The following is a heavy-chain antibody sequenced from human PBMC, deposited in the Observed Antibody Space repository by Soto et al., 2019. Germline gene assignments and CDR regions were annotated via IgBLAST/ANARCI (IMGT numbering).Heavy chain of an antibody. Sequence: QVQLQESGAGLVKPSQTLSLTCTVSGGSMSSGGYYWTWIRQHPGKGLEWIGSIYYSGRTYYNPSLYSGVGISVERSKNHFSRSLSSVTAANPAVYYCARVRRLVPYDLDYWGQGTLVTVCS. CDR1: GGSMSSGGYY. D-gene: IGHD3-3*01. CDR3: ARVRRLVPYDLDY. CDR2: IYYSGRT. V-gene: IGHV4-31*03. J-gene: IGHJ4*02.